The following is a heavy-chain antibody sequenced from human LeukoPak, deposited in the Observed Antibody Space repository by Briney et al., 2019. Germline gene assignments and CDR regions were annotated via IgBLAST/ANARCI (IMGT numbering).Heavy chain of an antibody. CDR2: ISAYNGNT. D-gene: IGHD2-15*01. CDR1: GYTFTSYG. J-gene: IGHJ4*02. V-gene: IGHV1-18*01. CDR3: AGDVRRSGYCSGGSCCSRLGY. Sequence: ASVKLSCKASGYTFTSYGISWVRQAPGQGIEWMGWISAYNGNTNYAQKLQGRVTMTTDTSTSTAYMELRSLRSEDTAVYYCAGDVRRSGYCSGGSCCSRLGYWGQGTLVTVSS.